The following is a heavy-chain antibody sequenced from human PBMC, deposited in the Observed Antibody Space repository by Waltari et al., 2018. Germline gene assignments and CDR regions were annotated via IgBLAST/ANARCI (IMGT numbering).Heavy chain of an antibody. CDR3: ARGNYQSGANSDY. J-gene: IGHJ4*02. V-gene: IGHV1-2*06. Sequence: QVQLVQSGAEVKKPGASVKVSCKASGYTFTGYYMHWVRQAPGQGLEWMGRINPNSGGTNYAQKCQGRVTMTRDTSISTAYMELSRLRSDDTAVYYCARGNYQSGANSDYWGQGTLVTVSS. CDR1: GYTFTGYY. CDR2: INPNSGGT. D-gene: IGHD1-7*01.